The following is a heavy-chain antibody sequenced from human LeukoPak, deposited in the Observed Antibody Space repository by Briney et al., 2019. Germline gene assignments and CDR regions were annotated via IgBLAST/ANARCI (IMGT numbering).Heavy chain of an antibody. Sequence: ASVKVSCKASGYTFTGYYMHWVRQAPGQGLEWMGWINPNSGGTNYAQKFQGRVTMTRDTSISTAYMELSRLRSDDTAVSYCARAVHVDTAYIDYWGQGTLVTVSS. CDR3: ARAVHVDTAYIDY. D-gene: IGHD5-18*01. CDR1: GYTFTGYY. V-gene: IGHV1-2*02. CDR2: INPNSGGT. J-gene: IGHJ4*02.